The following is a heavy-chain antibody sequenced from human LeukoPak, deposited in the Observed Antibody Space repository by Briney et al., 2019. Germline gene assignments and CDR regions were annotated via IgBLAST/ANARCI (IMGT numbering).Heavy chain of an antibody. J-gene: IGHJ4*02. Sequence: GGSLRLSCAASGFTFSSYGMHWVRQAPGKGLEWVSAISGSGGSTYYADSVKGRFTISRDNSKNTLYLQMNSLRAEDTAVYYCAKAPGYSYGYFFDYWGQGTLVTVSS. CDR3: AKAPGYSYGYFFDY. D-gene: IGHD5-18*01. CDR1: GFTFSSYG. CDR2: ISGSGGST. V-gene: IGHV3-23*01.